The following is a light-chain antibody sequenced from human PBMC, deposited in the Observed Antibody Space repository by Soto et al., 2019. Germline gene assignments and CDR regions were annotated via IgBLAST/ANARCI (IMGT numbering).Light chain of an antibody. J-gene: IGLJ1*01. CDR3: ATWDDSLNAYV. CDR2: YDD. Sequence: QSVLTQPPSVSEAPRQRVTISCSGSSSNIGNNAVNWYQQLPGKAPKLLIYYDDLVPSGVSDRFSGSKSGTSASLAISGLRSEDEADYYCATWDDSLNAYVFGTGTKLTVL. V-gene: IGLV1-36*01. CDR1: SSNIGNNA.